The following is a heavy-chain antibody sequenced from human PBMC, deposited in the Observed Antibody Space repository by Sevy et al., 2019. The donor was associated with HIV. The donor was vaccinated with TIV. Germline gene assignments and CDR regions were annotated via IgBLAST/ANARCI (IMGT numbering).Heavy chain of an antibody. CDR3: AKDRASGTYYTGDFDY. Sequence: GGSLRLSCAASGFTFSTYAMTWVRQAPGKGLEWVSVITISGGSTYYADSVKGRFTISRDNSKNNLYLQMNSLRAEDTAVYYCAKDRASGTYYTGDFDYWGQGTLVTVSS. CDR1: GFTFSTYA. V-gene: IGHV3-23*01. CDR2: ITISGGST. D-gene: IGHD3-10*01. J-gene: IGHJ4*02.